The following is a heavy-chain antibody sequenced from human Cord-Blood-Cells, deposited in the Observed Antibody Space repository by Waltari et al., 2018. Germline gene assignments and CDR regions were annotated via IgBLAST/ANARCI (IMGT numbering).Heavy chain of an antibody. Sequence: QVQLQESGPGLVKPSETLSLTCAVPGYSISSGYYWGWIRQPPGKGLELIGSIYHSGSTYYTPSLKSRVTISVDTSKNQFSLKLSSVTAADTAVYYCARDSDATEGYSGYDVLGWFDPWGQGTLVTVSS. V-gene: IGHV4-38-2*02. J-gene: IGHJ5*02. CDR3: ARDSDATEGYSGYDVLGWFDP. CDR2: IYHSGST. CDR1: GYSISSGYY. D-gene: IGHD5-12*01.